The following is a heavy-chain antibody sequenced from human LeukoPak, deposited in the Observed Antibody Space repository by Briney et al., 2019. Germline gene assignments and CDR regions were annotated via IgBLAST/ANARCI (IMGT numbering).Heavy chain of an antibody. CDR1: GFTFCSSG. Sequence: PGGSLRLSCAASGFTFCSSGMHWVRQAPGKGLEWVAFIRYGGSDKYYEDSVKGRFTISRDNSKNTLYLQMNSLRAEDTAVYYCARERSPTYINLPAYWGQGTLVTVSS. V-gene: IGHV3-30*02. CDR3: ARERSPTYINLPAY. J-gene: IGHJ4*02. CDR2: IRYGGSDK. D-gene: IGHD2-15*01.